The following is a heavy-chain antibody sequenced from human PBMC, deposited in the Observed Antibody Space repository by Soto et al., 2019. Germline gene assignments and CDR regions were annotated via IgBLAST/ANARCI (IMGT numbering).Heavy chain of an antibody. CDR2: FFVGGNT. J-gene: IGHJ4*02. V-gene: IGHV4-59*12. CDR3: ARDKITGLFDY. Sequence: SETLSLTCTFSGCSISSYYWSWIRQPPGKGLEWIASFFVGGNTYYNPSLKSRVTISVDTSKNQFSLKLTSVTAADTAVYYCARDKITGLFDYWGQGTLVTVSS. CDR1: GCSISSYY. D-gene: IGHD2-8*02.